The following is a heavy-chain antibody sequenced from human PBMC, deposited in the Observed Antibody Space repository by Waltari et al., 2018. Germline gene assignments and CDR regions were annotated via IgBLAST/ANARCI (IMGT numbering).Heavy chain of an antibody. CDR3: ARGRTIPGSGYDLDY. D-gene: IGHD5-12*01. CDR2: INPNSGGT. Sequence: QVQLVQSGAEVKKPGASVKVSCKASGYTFTGYYMHWVRQAPGQGLEWMGRINPNSGGTNYAQKFQCRVTMTRDTSISTAYMELSRLRSDDTAVYYCARGRTIPGSGYDLDYWGQGTLVTVSS. J-gene: IGHJ4*02. V-gene: IGHV1-2*06. CDR1: GYTFTGYY.